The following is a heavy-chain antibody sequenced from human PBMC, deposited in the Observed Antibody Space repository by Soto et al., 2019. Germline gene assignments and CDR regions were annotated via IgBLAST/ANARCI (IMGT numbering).Heavy chain of an antibody. V-gene: IGHV1-2*02. D-gene: IGHD2-8*01. Sequence: SVKVYCGSSRYTFTGYYIHWVRQAPGQGLEWMGWINPNSGGTNYAQKFQGRVTMTRDTSISTAYMELSRLRSDDTAVYYCATPSGVGNGPDYFDYWGQGTLVTVSS. CDR1: RYTFTGYY. CDR3: ATPSGVGNGPDYFDY. J-gene: IGHJ4*02. CDR2: INPNSGGT.